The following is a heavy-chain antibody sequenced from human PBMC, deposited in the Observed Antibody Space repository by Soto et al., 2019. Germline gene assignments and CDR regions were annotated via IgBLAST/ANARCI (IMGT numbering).Heavy chain of an antibody. CDR1: GGSISSYY. CDR3: ARMRGTYDSSGFDY. J-gene: IGHJ4*02. D-gene: IGHD3-22*01. V-gene: IGHV4-59*12. CDR2: IYYSGST. Sequence: LSLTCTVSGGSISSYYWSWIRQPPGKGLEWIGYIYYSGSTNYNPSLKSRVTISVDTSKNQFSLKLSSVTAADTAVYYCARMRGTYDSSGFDYWGQGTLVTVSS.